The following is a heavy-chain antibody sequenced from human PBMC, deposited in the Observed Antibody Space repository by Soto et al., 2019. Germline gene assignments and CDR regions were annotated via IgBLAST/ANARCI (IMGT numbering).Heavy chain of an antibody. J-gene: IGHJ6*02. CDR2: IRSKAYGGTT. Sequence: GGSLRLSCTASGFTFGDYAMSWFRQAPGKGLEWVGFIRSKAYGGTTEYAASVKGRFTISRADSKSIAYLQMNSLKTEDTAVYYCTRVTPQFYYYYGMDVWGQGTTVTVSS. V-gene: IGHV3-49*03. CDR3: TRVTPQFYYYYGMDV. CDR1: GFTFGDYA.